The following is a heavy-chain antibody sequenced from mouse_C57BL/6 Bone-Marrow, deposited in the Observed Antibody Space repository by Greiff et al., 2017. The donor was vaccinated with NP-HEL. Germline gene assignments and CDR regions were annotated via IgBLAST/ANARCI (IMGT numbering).Heavy chain of an antibody. Sequence: EVHLVESGGDLVKPGGSLKLSCAASGFTFSSYGMSWVRQTPDQRLEWVATISSGGSYTYYPDSVKGRFTFTRDNSKNTLYLQMSSLKYEDTAMYYCARHKSNWLAYWGQGTLVTVSA. CDR3: ARHKSNWLAY. V-gene: IGHV5-6*01. D-gene: IGHD1-3*01. J-gene: IGHJ3*01. CDR1: GFTFSSYG. CDR2: ISSGGSYT.